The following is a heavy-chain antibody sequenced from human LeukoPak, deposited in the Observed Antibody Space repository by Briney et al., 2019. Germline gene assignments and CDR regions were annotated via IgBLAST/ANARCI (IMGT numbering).Heavy chain of an antibody. J-gene: IGHJ4*02. CDR3: GRRKGDTYYYDSSGYRYYFDY. Sequence: PSETLSLTCAVSGYSISSGYYWGWIRQPPGKGLEWIGSIYHSGSTYYNPSLKSRVTISVDTSKNQFSLKLSSVTAADTAVYYCGRRKGDTYYYDSSGYRYYFDYWGQGTLVTVSS. D-gene: IGHD3-22*01. V-gene: IGHV4-38-2*01. CDR2: IYHSGST. CDR1: GYSISSGYY.